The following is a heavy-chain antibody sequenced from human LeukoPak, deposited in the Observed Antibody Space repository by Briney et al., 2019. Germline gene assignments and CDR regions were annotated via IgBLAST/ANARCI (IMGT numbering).Heavy chain of an antibody. D-gene: IGHD3-22*01. CDR1: GFTFSSYA. Sequence: QPGGSLRLSCAASGFTFSSYAMSWVRQAPGKGLEWVSAISGSGGSTYYADSVKGRFTISRDNSKNTLFLQMNSLRAEDTAVYYCAKGRYYYDSSDAFDIWGQGTMVTVPS. CDR2: ISGSGGST. V-gene: IGHV3-23*01. J-gene: IGHJ3*02. CDR3: AKGRYYYDSSDAFDI.